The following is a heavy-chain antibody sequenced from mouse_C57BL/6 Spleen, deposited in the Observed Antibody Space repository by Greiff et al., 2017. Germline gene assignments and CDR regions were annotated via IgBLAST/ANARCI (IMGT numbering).Heavy chain of an antibody. D-gene: IGHD2-12*01. CDR2: ISSGSSTI. CDR3: ARERDVTFDY. J-gene: IGHJ2*01. CDR1: GFTFSDYG. Sequence: EVKLMESGGGLVKPGGSLKLSCAASGFTFSDYGMHWVRQAPEKGLEWVAYISSGSSTIYYADTVKGRFTISRDNAKNTLFLQMTSLRSEDTAMYYCARERDVTFDYWGKGTTLTVSS. V-gene: IGHV5-17*01.